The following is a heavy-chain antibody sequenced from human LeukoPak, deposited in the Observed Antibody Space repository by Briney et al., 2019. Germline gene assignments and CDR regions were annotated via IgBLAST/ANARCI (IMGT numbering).Heavy chain of an antibody. V-gene: IGHV4-61*02. CDR2: IYTSGST. CDR1: GGSISSGSYY. CDR3: ARLSALARIDY. Sequence: SETLSLTCTVSGGSISSGSYYWSWIRQPAGKGLEWIGRIYTSGSTNYNPSLKSRVTISVDTSKNQFSLKLSSVTAADTAVYYCARLSALARIDYWGQGTLVTVSS. J-gene: IGHJ4*02.